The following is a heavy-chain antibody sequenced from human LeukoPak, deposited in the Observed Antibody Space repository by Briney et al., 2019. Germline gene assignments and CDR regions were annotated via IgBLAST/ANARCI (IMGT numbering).Heavy chain of an antibody. D-gene: IGHD3-16*02. CDR1: GYTFTGYY. Sequence: ASVRVSCKASGYTFTGYYMYWVRQAPGQGLEWMGWINPNSGGTNYAQKFQGRVTMTRDTSISTAYMELSRLRSDDTAVYYCARAPHDYVWGSYPSYWGQGTLVTVSS. V-gene: IGHV1-2*02. J-gene: IGHJ4*02. CDR3: ARAPHDYVWGSYPSY. CDR2: INPNSGGT.